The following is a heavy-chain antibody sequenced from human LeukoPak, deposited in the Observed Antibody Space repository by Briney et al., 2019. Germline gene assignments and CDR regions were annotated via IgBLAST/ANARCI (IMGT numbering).Heavy chain of an antibody. V-gene: IGHV4-39*01. J-gene: IGHJ5*02. CDR2: IYYSGST. Sequence: PSETLSLTCTVSGGSISSSSYYWGWIRQPPGKGLEWIGSIYYSGSTYYNPSLKSRVTISVDTSKNQFSLKLSSVTAADTAVYYCARQFSSSPPQNEENWFDPWGQGTLVTVSS. CDR3: ARQFSSSPPQNEENWFDP. CDR1: GGSISSSSYY. D-gene: IGHD6-13*01.